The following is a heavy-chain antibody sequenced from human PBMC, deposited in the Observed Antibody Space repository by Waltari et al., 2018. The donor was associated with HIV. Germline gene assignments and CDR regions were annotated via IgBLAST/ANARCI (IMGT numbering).Heavy chain of an antibody. J-gene: IGHJ2*01. Sequence: VQLVASGGGLLKPGGSLTGTCVASGFVLHDYYMAWVRLSPGKRLEWISHIGPSGYPLNYAESLKGRITLSRDNSQKSVILQMDSLTADDSGVYYCVRPAKDESGHYPALWYFDVWGRGTLVSVSS. D-gene: IGHD3-3*01. CDR1: GFVLHDYY. CDR3: VRPAKDESGHYPALWYFDV. CDR2: IGPSGYPL. V-gene: IGHV3-11*04.